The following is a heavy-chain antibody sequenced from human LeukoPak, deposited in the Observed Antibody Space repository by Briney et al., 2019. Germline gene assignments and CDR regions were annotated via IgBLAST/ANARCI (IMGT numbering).Heavy chain of an antibody. CDR1: GFTFSSYA. Sequence: GGSLRLSCAASGFTFSSYAMSWVRQAPGKGLEWVSAISGSGGSTYYADSVKGRFTISRDNSKNTLYLQMNSLRAEDTAVYYCAKDPNRIAAAGTVLFDYWGQGTLVTVSS. V-gene: IGHV3-23*01. J-gene: IGHJ4*02. CDR2: ISGSGGST. D-gene: IGHD6-13*01. CDR3: AKDPNRIAAAGTVLFDY.